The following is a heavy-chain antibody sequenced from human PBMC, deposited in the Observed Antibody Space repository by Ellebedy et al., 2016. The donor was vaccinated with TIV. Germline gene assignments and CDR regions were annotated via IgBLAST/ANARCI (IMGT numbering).Heavy chain of an antibody. CDR2: IYLSGSS. CDR1: GYSISSGYY. CDR3: VRDTPTLIIGSPLL. V-gene: IGHV4-38-2*02. D-gene: IGHD3-22*01. J-gene: IGHJ4*02. Sequence: MPSETLSLTCTVSGYSISSGYYWGWIRQPPGKGLEWIGSIYLSGSSNSNSYLQSRVTISVDTSKNQFSLNLRSVTAAETALYYCVRDTPTLIIGSPLLWGQGILVTVSS.